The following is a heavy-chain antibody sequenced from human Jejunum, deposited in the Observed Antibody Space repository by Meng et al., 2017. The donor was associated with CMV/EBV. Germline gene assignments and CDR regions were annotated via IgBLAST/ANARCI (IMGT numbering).Heavy chain of an antibody. J-gene: IGHJ6*02. V-gene: IGHV4-59*01. D-gene: IGHD2-2*01. Sequence: YYWNWIRQSPGKGLEWIGYISHTGGTTYNPSLKSRVSISVDTSKNQFSLRLSSVTPADTAVYYCARLKLVVPAAARDYYYGLDVWGQGTTVTVSS. CDR1: YY. CDR2: ISHTGGT. CDR3: ARLKLVVPAAARDYYYGLDV.